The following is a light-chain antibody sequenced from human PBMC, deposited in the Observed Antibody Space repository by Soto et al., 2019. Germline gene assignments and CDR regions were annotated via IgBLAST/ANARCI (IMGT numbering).Light chain of an antibody. Sequence: EIVMPQSPATLSVSPGERATLSCRASQSVSRNLAWYQQKLGQAPRLLIYGASTRATGIPARFSGSGSKTEFTLTISSLQSEDFVVYCCLQYSIWPYTFGQGTKVEIK. CDR3: LQYSIWPYT. V-gene: IGKV3-15*01. J-gene: IGKJ2*01. CDR2: GAS. CDR1: QSVSRN.